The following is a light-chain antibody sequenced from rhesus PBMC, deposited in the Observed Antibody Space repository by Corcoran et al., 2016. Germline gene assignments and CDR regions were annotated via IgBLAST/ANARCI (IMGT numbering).Light chain of an antibody. Sequence: DIQMTQSPSSLSASVGDRVTITCRASQGINSYLNWYQQKPGKALKLLIFYANRLEGGVPSRFSGSGSGTEFTLTISRLQPDDFATYYCQQYNSLPFTFGPGTKLDIK. V-gene: IGKV1-32*01. CDR3: QQYNSLPFT. CDR2: YAN. CDR1: QGINSY. J-gene: IGKJ3*01.